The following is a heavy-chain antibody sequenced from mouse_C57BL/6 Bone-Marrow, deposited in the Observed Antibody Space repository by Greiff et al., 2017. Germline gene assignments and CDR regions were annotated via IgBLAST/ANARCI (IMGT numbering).Heavy chain of an antibody. CDR2: INPNYGTT. J-gene: IGHJ4*01. Sequence: EVKLMESGPELVKPGASVKISCKASGYSFTDYNMNWVKQSNGKRLEWIGVINPNYGTTNYNQKFKGKATLTVDQSSSTAYMQLNSLTSEDSAVYYCARGYDYDYTMDYWGQGTSVTVSS. CDR1: GYSFTDYN. CDR3: ARGYDYDYTMDY. V-gene: IGHV1-39*01. D-gene: IGHD2-4*01.